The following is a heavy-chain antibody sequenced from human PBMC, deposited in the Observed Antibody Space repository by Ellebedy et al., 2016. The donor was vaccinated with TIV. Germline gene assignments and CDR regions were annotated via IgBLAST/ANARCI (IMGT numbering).Heavy chain of an antibody. J-gene: IGHJ6*02. CDR3: ARIRTWIPPYYGDLGRTTKHYYYYGMDV. D-gene: IGHD4-17*01. Sequence: SGPTLVKPTQTLTLTCTFSGFSLSTSGMCVSWIRQPPGKALEWLARIDWDDDKYYSTSLKTRLTISKDTSKNQVVLTMTNMDPVDTATYYCARIRTWIPPYYGDLGRTTKHYYYYGMDVWGQGTTVTVSS. CDR1: GFSLSTSGMC. CDR2: IDWDDDK. V-gene: IGHV2-70*11.